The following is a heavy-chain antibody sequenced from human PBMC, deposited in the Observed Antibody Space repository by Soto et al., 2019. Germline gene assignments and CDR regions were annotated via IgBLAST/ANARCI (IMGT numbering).Heavy chain of an antibody. CDR3: ARYDSSGYYWPYYYYGMDV. Sequence: EVQLVESGGGLVKPGGSLRLSCAASGFTFSTYSMNWVRQAPGKGLEWVSSISSSSSYIYYADSVKGRFTISRDNAKNSRYRQMNSLRAEDTAVYYCARYDSSGYYWPYYYYGMDVWGQGTTVTVSS. V-gene: IGHV3-21*01. D-gene: IGHD3-22*01. CDR2: ISSSSSYI. CDR1: GFTFSTYS. J-gene: IGHJ6*02.